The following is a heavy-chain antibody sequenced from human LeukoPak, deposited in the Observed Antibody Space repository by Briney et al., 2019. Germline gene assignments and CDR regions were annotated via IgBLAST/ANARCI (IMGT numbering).Heavy chain of an antibody. Sequence: SETLSLTCTVSGGSISSYYWSWIRQPPGKGLEWIGYIYYSGSTNYNPSLKSRVTISVDTSKNQFSLKLSSVTAADTAVYYCARATTQRGQDYWGQGTLVTVSS. D-gene: IGHD4-11*01. V-gene: IGHV4-59*01. J-gene: IGHJ4*02. CDR1: GGSISSYY. CDR2: IYYSGST. CDR3: ARATTQRGQDY.